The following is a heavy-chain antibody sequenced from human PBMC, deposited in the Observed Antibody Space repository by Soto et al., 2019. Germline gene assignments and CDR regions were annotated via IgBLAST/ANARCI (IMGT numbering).Heavy chain of an antibody. CDR2: IAHDGSGT. Sequence: QVQLMESGGGVVQPGKSLGLACAGSGFTLGITGVHWVRQSPGKGLEWVARIAHDGSGTHYGDSVKGRFTISRDNYKNTLYLQMDGVRPKDTELYYRANDWADSGWFKWFDPWGQGAGVSASP. V-gene: IGHV3-30*18. J-gene: IGHJ5*02. D-gene: IGHD6-19*01. CDR3: ANDWADSGWFKWFDP. CDR1: GFTLGITG.